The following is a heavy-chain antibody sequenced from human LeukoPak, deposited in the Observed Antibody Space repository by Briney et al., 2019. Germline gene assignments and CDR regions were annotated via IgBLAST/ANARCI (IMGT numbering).Heavy chain of an antibody. V-gene: IGHV4-34*01. CDR3: ARVRIRAATIV. Sequence: PSETLSLTCAVYGGSFSGYYWSWIRQPPGKGLEWIGEINHSGSTNYNPSLKSRVTISVDTSKNQFSLKLSSVTAADTAVYYCARVRIRAATIVWGQGTLVTVSS. D-gene: IGHD2-15*01. CDR2: INHSGST. J-gene: IGHJ4*02. CDR1: GGSFSGYY.